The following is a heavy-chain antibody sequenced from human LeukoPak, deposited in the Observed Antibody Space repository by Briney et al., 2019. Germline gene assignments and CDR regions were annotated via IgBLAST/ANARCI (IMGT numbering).Heavy chain of an antibody. V-gene: IGHV3-30*18. D-gene: IGHD2-15*01. CDR1: GFTFSSYG. Sequence: GGSLRLSCAASGFTFSSYGMHWVRQAPGKGLEWVAVISYDGSNKYYADSVKGRFTISRDNSKNTLYLQMNSLRAEDTAVYYCAKDSWGIVVVVAAFGRLDYWGQGILVTVSS. CDR3: AKDSWGIVVVVAAFGRLDY. CDR2: ISYDGSNK. J-gene: IGHJ4*02.